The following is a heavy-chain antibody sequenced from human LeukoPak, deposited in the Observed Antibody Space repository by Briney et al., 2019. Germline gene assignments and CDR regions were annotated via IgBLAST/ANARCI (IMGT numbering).Heavy chain of an antibody. Sequence: GGSLRLSCAASGFSFSSYRMNWVRQAPGKGLEWVSSVSNSGDYIHYADSVKGRFTISRDNAKNSLYLQMNSLRAEDTAVYYCARDAVKKQWFDYWGQGTLVTVSS. V-gene: IGHV3-21*01. J-gene: IGHJ4*02. CDR1: GFSFSSYR. D-gene: IGHD6-19*01. CDR2: VSNSGDYI. CDR3: ARDAVKKQWFDY.